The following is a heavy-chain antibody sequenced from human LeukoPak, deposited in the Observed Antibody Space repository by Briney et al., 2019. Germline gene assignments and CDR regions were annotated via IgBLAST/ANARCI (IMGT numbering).Heavy chain of an antibody. CDR3: ARSNRAMVRGVIDY. CDR1: GYIFTGYY. J-gene: IGHJ4*02. Sequence: GASVKVSCKASGYIFTGYYMHWVRQAPGQGLEWMGWINPNSGGTNYAQKFQGRVTMTRDTSISTAYMELSRLRSDDTAVYYCARSNRAMVRGVIDYWGQGTLVTVSS. D-gene: IGHD3-10*01. V-gene: IGHV1-2*02. CDR2: INPNSGGT.